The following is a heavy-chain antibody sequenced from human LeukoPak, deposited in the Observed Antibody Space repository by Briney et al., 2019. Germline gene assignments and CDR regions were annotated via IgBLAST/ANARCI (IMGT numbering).Heavy chain of an antibody. J-gene: IGHJ6*02. CDR3: SLARSEYHYGMDV. Sequence: SQTLSLTCAISGDSVSSISVAWNWIRQSPSRGLAWLGRTYYRSKWYYEYAVSVKSRINISPDTSKNQFSLQLTSVTPEDTAVYYCSLARSEYHYGMDVWGQGTTVTVSS. V-gene: IGHV6-1*01. CDR1: GDSVSSISVA. CDR2: TYYRSKWYY.